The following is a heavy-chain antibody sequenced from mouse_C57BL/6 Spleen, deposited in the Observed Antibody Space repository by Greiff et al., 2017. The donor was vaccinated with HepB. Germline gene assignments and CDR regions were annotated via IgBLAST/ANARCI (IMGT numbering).Heavy chain of an antibody. V-gene: IGHV1-50*01. CDR1: GYTFTSYW. Sequence: QVQLQQPGAELVKPGASVKLSCKASGYTFTSYWMQWVKQRPGQGLEWIGEIDPSDSYTNYNQKFKGKATLTVDPSSSTAYMQLSSLTSEDSAVYYCARSPDGYYGYFDVWGTGTTVTVSS. J-gene: IGHJ1*03. CDR3: ARSPDGYYGYFDV. CDR2: IDPSDSYT. D-gene: IGHD2-3*01.